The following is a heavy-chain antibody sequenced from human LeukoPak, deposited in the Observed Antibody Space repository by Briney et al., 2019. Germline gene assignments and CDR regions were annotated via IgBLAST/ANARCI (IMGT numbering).Heavy chain of an antibody. Sequence: SETLSLTCTVSGGSISSYYWSWIRQPPGKGLEWIGYIYYSGSTNYNPSLKSRVTISVDTSKNQFSLKLSSVTAADTAVYYCARVHSSSSGLDPWGQGTLVTVSS. J-gene: IGHJ5*02. CDR2: IYYSGST. D-gene: IGHD6-6*01. V-gene: IGHV4-59*12. CDR3: ARVHSSSSGLDP. CDR1: GGSISSYY.